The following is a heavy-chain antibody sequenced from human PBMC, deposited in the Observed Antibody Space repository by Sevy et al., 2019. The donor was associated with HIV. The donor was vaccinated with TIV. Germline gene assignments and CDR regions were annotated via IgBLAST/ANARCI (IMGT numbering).Heavy chain of an antibody. CDR2: IWSDGNKK. J-gene: IGHJ6*02. D-gene: IGHD2-2*01. Sequence: GGYLRLSCAASGFTFSNYGIHWVRQPPGKGLEWVAVIWSDGNKKYYADSVKGRFTISRDNSKNTLFLQMNSLRAEDTAVYYCARGPLRYCTSTSCYARDYYYYGMDVWGQGTRVTVSS. CDR1: GFTFSNYG. CDR3: ARGPLRYCTSTSCYARDYYYYGMDV. V-gene: IGHV3-33*01.